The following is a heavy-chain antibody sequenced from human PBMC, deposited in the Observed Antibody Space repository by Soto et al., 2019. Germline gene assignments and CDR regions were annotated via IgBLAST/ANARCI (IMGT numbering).Heavy chain of an antibody. CDR2: ISGGGGSA. D-gene: IGHD5-18*01. CDR3: AKDRHGWIQSVFDY. V-gene: IGHV3-23*01. J-gene: IGHJ4*02. CDR1: GFTFSSYA. Sequence: EVQLLESGGGLVQPGGSLRLSCAASGFTFSSYALSWVRQAPGKGLEWVSGISGGGGSAHYADSVKGRFTISRDNSKNTLYLQMNSLRAEDTAVYYCAKDRHGWIQSVFDYWGQGTLVTVSS.